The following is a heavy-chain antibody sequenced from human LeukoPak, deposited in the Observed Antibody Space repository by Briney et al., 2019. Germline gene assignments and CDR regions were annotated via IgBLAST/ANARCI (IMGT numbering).Heavy chain of an antibody. D-gene: IGHD3-22*01. J-gene: IGHJ3*02. CDR2: IIPIFGTA. CDR3: ARGSYYYDSSGSHALSAFDI. CDR1: GYTFTSYG. Sequence: ASVKVSCKASGYTFTSYGISWVRQAPGQGLEWMGGIIPIFGTANYAQKFQGRVTITADESTSTAYMELSSLRSEDTAVYYCARGSYYYDSSGSHALSAFDIWGQGTMVTVSS. V-gene: IGHV1-69*13.